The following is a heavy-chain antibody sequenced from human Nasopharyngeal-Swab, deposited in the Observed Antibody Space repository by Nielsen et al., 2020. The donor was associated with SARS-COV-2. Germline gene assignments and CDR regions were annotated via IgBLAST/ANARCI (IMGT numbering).Heavy chain of an antibody. CDR3: ARGGVVVPAAIRTYYYYYYAMDV. D-gene: IGHD2-2*01. J-gene: IGHJ6*02. CDR2: INHSGDT. V-gene: IGHV4-34*01. CDR1: GGSFSSYF. Sequence: SETLSLTFAVYGGSFSSYFWSWIRQPPGKGLEWIGEINHSGDTNYNPSLKSRVTISLDTSKNQFSLKLSSVTAADTAVYYCARGGVVVPAAIRTYYYYYYAMDVWGQGTTVTVSS.